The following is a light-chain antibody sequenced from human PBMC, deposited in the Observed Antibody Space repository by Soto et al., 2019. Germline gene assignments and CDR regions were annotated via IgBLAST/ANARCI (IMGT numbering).Light chain of an antibody. Sequence: QSVLTQPPSASETPGQRVIISCSGGTSNIGINGVNWYQQLPAMAPKLLIYRNDQRPSGVPDRFSGSKSGTSASLAISGLQSEDEADYYCSTWDDSLNGVVFGGGTQLTVL. CDR3: STWDDSLNGVV. J-gene: IGLJ7*01. CDR1: TSNIGING. CDR2: RND. V-gene: IGLV1-44*01.